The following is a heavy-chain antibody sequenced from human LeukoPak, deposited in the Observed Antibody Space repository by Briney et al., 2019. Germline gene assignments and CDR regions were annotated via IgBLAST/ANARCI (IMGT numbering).Heavy chain of an antibody. J-gene: IGHJ4*02. Sequence: GGSLRLPCAASGFTFSSYALSWVRQAPGKELEWVSAISDSGSSTYYADFVKGRFTISRDNSKNTLFLQIHSLRAEDTATYYCAKRYGSGTCYNYFTYWGQGTLVSVSS. CDR2: ISDSGSST. V-gene: IGHV3-23*01. CDR1: GFTFSSYA. D-gene: IGHD3-10*01. CDR3: AKRYGSGTCYNYFTY.